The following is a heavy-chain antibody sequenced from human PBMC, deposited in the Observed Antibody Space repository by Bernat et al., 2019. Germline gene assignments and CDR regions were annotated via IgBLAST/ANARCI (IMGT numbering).Heavy chain of an antibody. Sequence: EVQLLESGGGLVQPGGSLRLSCAASGFTFSSYAMSWVRQAPGKGLEWVSAISGSGGSTYYADSVKGRFTISRDNSKNTLYLQMNRLRAEDTAVYYCAKDQSHYYYYGMDVWGQGTTVTVSS. CDR1: GFTFSSYA. V-gene: IGHV3-23*01. J-gene: IGHJ6*02. CDR2: ISGSGGST. CDR3: AKDQSHYYYYGMDV.